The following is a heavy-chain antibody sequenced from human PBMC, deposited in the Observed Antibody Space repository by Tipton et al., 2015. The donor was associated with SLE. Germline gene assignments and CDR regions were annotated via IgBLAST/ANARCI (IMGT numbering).Heavy chain of an antibody. CDR2: INHSGST. CDR3: ARGDGITMVQGQDSFDY. Sequence: TLSLTCAVYGGSFSGYYWSWIRQPPGKGLEWIGEINHSGSTNYNPSLKSRVTISVDTSKNQFSLKLSSVTAADTAVYYCARGDGITMVQGQDSFDYWGQVTLVTVSS. CDR1: GGSFSGYY. D-gene: IGHD3-10*01. V-gene: IGHV4-34*01. J-gene: IGHJ4*02.